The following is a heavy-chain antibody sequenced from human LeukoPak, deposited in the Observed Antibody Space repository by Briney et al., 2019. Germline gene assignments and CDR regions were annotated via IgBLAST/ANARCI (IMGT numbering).Heavy chain of an antibody. CDR3: AKRGGSNYGSD. CDR1: GFTFSTYV. J-gene: IGHJ4*02. Sequence: PGGSLRVSCSVSGFTFSTYVMYWVRQAPGEGLEFVSTISSNGGSTYYADSVKGRFTTSRDNSKNTLFLQMSSLRAEDTAVYYCAKRGGSNYGSDWGQGTQVTISS. V-gene: IGHV3-64D*06. CDR2: ISSNGGST. D-gene: IGHD3-10*01.